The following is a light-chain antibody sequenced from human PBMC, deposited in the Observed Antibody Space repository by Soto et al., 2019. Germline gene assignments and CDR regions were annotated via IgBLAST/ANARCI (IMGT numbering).Light chain of an antibody. Sequence: EIVLAQSPGTLSLSPGERSTLSCMAIRSVSSSYLAWYQQKPGQTPRLLIYGASSRATGIPDRFSGSGSGTDFTLTISRLEPEDFAVYYCQQSGSSRTWTVGPGTQVEIK. CDR1: RSVSSSY. CDR3: QQSGSSRTWT. CDR2: GAS. J-gene: IGKJ1*01. V-gene: IGKV3-20*01.